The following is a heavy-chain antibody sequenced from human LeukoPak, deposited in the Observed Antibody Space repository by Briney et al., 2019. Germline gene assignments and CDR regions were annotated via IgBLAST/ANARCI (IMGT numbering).Heavy chain of an antibody. CDR3: ARTNYDFWSGYYMARPPYYFDY. J-gene: IGHJ4*02. Sequence: PSETLSLTCAVYGGSFSGYYWSWIRQPPGKGLEWIGEINHSGSTNYNPSLKSRVTISVDTSKNQFSLKLSSVTAADTAVYYCARTNYDFWSGYYMARPPYYFDYWGQGTLVTVSS. V-gene: IGHV4-34*01. CDR1: GGSFSGYY. CDR2: INHSGST. D-gene: IGHD3-3*01.